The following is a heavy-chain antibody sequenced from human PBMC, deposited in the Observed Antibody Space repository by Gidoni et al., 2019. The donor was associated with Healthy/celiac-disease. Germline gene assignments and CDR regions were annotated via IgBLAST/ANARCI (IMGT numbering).Heavy chain of an antibody. CDR2: ISGSSGST. CDR1: AFTFRSYA. D-gene: IGHD3-16*02. CDR3: AKDWSMITFGGVIVN. Sequence: EVQLLESGGGLVQPGGSLRLSFAASAFTFRSYAMSWVRQAPGKGLEWVSAISGSSGSTYYADSVKGRFTISRDNSKNTLYLQMNSLRAEDTAVYYCAKDWSMITFGGVIVNWGQGTLVTVSS. J-gene: IGHJ4*02. V-gene: IGHV3-23*01.